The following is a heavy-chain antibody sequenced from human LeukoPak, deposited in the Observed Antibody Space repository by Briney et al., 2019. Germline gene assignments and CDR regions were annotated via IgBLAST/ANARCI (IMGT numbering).Heavy chain of an antibody. V-gene: IGHV3-11*04. Sequence: SGGSLRLSCAASGFTFSDYSMNWIRQAPGKGLEWVSYISTSGSSIYYADSVKGRFTISRDNAKNSLYLQMNSLRADDTAVYYCARDEGQQFDYWGQGTLVTVSS. CDR2: ISTSGSSI. D-gene: IGHD6-13*01. CDR1: GFTFSDYS. J-gene: IGHJ4*02. CDR3: ARDEGQQFDY.